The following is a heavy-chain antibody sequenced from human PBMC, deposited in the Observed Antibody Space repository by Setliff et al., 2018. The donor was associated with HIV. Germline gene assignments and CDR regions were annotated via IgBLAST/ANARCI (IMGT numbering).Heavy chain of an antibody. CDR1: GGSISSSTYY. CDR2: IFYTGCT. V-gene: IGHV4-39*01. CDR3: ARRGRDGVLIVFATGFDP. J-gene: IGHJ5*02. Sequence: SETLSLTCSVSGGSISSSTYYWGWIRQPPGKGLEWIGDIFYTGCTYCNPSLKSRVAISIDTSENRFSLRLNSVTAADTGVYYCARRGRDGVLIVFATGFDPWGQGTLVTVSS. D-gene: IGHD2-8*01.